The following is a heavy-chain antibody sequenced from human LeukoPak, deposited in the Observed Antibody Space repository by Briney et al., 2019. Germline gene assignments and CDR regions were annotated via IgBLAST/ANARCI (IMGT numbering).Heavy chain of an antibody. J-gene: IGHJ5*02. CDR3: ARYHSRSHEGWIDP. Sequence: PSETLSLTCSVSGGSISNYLWSWIRQPPGKGLEWIGYVSYSGKTDYTPSLKSRVTISLDAFNNHFSLTLSSVTAVDTAVYYCARYHSRSHEGWIDPWGQGALVTVSS. V-gene: IGHV4-59*13. CDR2: VSYSGKT. CDR1: GGSISNYL. D-gene: IGHD3-10*01.